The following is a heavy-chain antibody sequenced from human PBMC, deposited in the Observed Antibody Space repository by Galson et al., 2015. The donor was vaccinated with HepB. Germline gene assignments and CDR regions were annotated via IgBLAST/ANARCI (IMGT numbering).Heavy chain of an antibody. CDR3: ARDTGYSSSRPNY. Sequence: SLRLSCAASGFTFSSYGMHWVRQAPGKGLEWVAVIWYDGSNKYYADSVKGRFTISRDNSKNTLYLQMNGLRAEDTAVYYCARDTGYSSSRPNYWGQGTQVTVSS. CDR1: GFTFSSYG. J-gene: IGHJ4*02. D-gene: IGHD6-6*01. CDR2: IWYDGSNK. V-gene: IGHV3-33*01.